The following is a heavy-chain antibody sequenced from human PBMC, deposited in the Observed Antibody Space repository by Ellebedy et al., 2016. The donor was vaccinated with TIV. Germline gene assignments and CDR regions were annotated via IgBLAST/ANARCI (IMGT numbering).Heavy chain of an antibody. CDR2: INTATGSP. J-gene: IGHJ4*02. Sequence: AASVKVSCKGSRYSFNTNAMIWVRQAPGRGLEWMGWINTATGSPTYAQGFTGRFVFSLDTSVTTSYLEITSLEAEDTAVYFCARDFPAHGVCDNWGQGTLVTVSS. CDR3: ARDFPAHGVCDN. D-gene: IGHD5-24*01. V-gene: IGHV7-4-1*02. CDR1: RYSFNTNA.